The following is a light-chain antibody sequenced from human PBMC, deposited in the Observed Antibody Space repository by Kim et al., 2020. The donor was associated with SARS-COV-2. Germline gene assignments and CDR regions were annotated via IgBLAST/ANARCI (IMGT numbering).Light chain of an antibody. V-gene: IGKV4-1*01. J-gene: IGKJ4*01. CDR3: QQYYSTPLT. Sequence: DIVMTQSPDSLAVSLGERATINCKSSQSVLYNSNNKNYLAWYQQKPGQPPKLLIYWASTRESGVPDRFSGSGSATDFTLAISSLQAEDVAVYYCQQYYSTPLTFGGGTKLEI. CDR1: QSVLYNSNNKNY. CDR2: WAS.